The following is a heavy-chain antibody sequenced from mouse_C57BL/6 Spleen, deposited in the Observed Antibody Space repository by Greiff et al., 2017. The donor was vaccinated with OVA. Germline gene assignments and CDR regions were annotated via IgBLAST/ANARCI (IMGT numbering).Heavy chain of an antibody. Sequence: QVQLQQPGAELVKPGASVKLSCKASGYTFTSYWMQWVKQRPGQGLEWIGEIDPSDSYTNYNQKFKGKATLTVDTSSSAAYMQLSSLTSGDAAVYYCARGGGRDYWGQGTTLTVSS. CDR1: GYTFTSYW. CDR2: IDPSDSYT. J-gene: IGHJ2*01. CDR3: ARGGGRDY. V-gene: IGHV1-50*01. D-gene: IGHD3-3*01.